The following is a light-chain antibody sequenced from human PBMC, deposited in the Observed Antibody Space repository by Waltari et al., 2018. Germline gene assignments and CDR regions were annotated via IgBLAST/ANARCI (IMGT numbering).Light chain of an antibody. CDR3: SSYTSSSTLV. CDR1: SSDVGGYNY. V-gene: IGLV2-14*01. J-gene: IGLJ2*01. Sequence: QSALTQSASVSGSPGQSITISCTGTSSDVGGYNYVSCYQPHLGKAPKLMIYEVSNRPSGVSKRFSGSKSGNTASLPISGLQAEDEADYYCSSYTSSSTLVFGGGTKLTVL. CDR2: EVS.